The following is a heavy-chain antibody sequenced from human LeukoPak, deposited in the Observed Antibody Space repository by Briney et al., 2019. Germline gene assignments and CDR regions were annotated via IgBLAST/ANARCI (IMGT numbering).Heavy chain of an antibody. CDR2: INHSGST. Sequence: SQTLSPTCAVYGRSFSGYYCSWIRQPPKNGLEWIGEINHSGSTNYNPSLKSRVTISVDTSKNQFSLKLSSVTAADTAVYYCARIVGASDYWGQGTLVTVSS. D-gene: IGHD1-26*01. J-gene: IGHJ4*02. V-gene: IGHV4-34*01. CDR1: GRSFSGYY. CDR3: ARIVGASDY.